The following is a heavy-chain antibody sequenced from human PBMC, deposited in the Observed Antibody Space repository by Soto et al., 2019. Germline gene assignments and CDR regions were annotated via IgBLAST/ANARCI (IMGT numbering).Heavy chain of an antibody. Sequence: QVQLVQSGAEVKKPGSSVKVSCKASGGTFSSYAISWVRQAPGQGLEWMGGIIPIFGTANYAQKFQGRVTITADESTSTAYRELSSLRAEDTAVYYWARWHSTRVRGVMSYYYYGMDVWGQGTTVTVSS. CDR3: ARWHSTRVRGVMSYYYYGMDV. CDR1: GGTFSSYA. CDR2: IIPIFGTA. D-gene: IGHD3-10*01. J-gene: IGHJ6*02. V-gene: IGHV1-69*01.